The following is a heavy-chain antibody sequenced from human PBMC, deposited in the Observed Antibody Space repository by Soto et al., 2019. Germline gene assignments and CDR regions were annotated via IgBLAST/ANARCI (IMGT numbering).Heavy chain of an antibody. Sequence: GGSLRLACTASGFTFNDYYMNWVRQAQGKGLGWISSLSITGTSIYYADSVNGRFTISRVTSNNSLFLHMNSLRGEDTALFYCARVLCSCSNCYPRWYFDLWGRGTLVTVSS. CDR2: LSITGTSI. J-gene: IGHJ2*01. CDR1: GFTFNDYY. CDR3: ARVLCSCSNCYPRWYFDL. D-gene: IGHD2-2*01. V-gene: IGHV3-11*01.